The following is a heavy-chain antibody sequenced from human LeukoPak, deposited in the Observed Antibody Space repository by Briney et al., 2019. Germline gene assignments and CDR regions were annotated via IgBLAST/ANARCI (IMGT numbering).Heavy chain of an antibody. CDR3: LKGNFGPPFDY. V-gene: IGHV3-64D*09. CDR2: ITSNGGST. D-gene: IGHD3/OR15-3a*01. Sequence: PGGSLRLSCSASGFTFSGFAIHWVRQAPGKVLEYVSAITSNGGSTHYADSVKGRFTISRDNSKNTVYLQMSSLRDEDTAVYYCLKGNFGPPFDYWGQGTQVTVSS. CDR1: GFTFSGFA. J-gene: IGHJ4*02.